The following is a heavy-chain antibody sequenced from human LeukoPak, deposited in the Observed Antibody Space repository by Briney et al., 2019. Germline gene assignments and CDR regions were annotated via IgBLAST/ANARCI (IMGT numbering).Heavy chain of an antibody. CDR1: GGSISSSSYY. CDR3: ARGAPPQN. CDR2: VYYTGAS. V-gene: IGHV4-39*07. J-gene: IGHJ4*02. Sequence: PSETLSLTCTVSGGSISSSSYYWGWIRQPPGKGLEWIGSVYYTGASYYNPSLKSRVTISIDTSRNHFSLNLTSVTAADTAVYYCARGAPPQNWGQGALVTVSS.